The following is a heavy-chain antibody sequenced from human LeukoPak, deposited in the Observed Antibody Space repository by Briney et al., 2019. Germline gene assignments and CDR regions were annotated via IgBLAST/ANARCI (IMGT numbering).Heavy chain of an antibody. D-gene: IGHD1-1*01. J-gene: IGHJ4*02. CDR1: GGSISSGDYY. Sequence: KPSETLSLTCTVSGGSISSGDYYWSWIRQPPGKGLEWIGYIYYSESTYYNPSLKSRVTISVDTSKNQFSLKLSSVTAADTAVYYCARGINSQLTYYFDYWGQGTLVTVSS. CDR2: IYYSEST. CDR3: ARGINSQLTYYFDY. V-gene: IGHV4-30-4*08.